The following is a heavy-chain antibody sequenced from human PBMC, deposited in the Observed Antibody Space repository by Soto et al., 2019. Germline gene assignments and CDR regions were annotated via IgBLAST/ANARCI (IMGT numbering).Heavy chain of an antibody. CDR2: ISGSGGST. Sequence: EVQLLESGGGLVQPGGSLRLSCAASGFTFSSYAMNWVRQAPGKGLEWVSVISGSGGSTYYADAVKGRFTISRDNSKNARSLQMKGRRAEDTAVDECAKRTVGWYFDLWGRGTLVTVSS. D-gene: IGHD1-26*01. CDR3: AKRTVGWYFDL. J-gene: IGHJ2*01. V-gene: IGHV3-23*01. CDR1: GFTFSSYA.